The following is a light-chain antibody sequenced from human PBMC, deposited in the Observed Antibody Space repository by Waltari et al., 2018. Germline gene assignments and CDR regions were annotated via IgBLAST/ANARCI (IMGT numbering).Light chain of an antibody. V-gene: IGLV2-8*01. Sequence: QSALTQPPSASGSPGQSVTISCTGTSSDVGAHNFVSWYQQHPGKAPKLLIYEVNKRPSGVPDRFSGSKSGNTASLTVFGLQAEDEADYYCNSYGVSNKVFGGGTKLTVL. CDR2: EVN. CDR3: NSYGVSNKV. J-gene: IGLJ3*02. CDR1: SSDVGAHNF.